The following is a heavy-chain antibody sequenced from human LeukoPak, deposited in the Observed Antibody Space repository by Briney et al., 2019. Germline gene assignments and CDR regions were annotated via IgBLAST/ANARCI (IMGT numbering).Heavy chain of an antibody. CDR1: GFTFSSYA. V-gene: IGHV3-23*01. J-gene: IGHJ6*03. CDR3: AKASITIFGVVISYYYYYMDV. CDR2: ISGSGGST. Sequence: SGGSLRLSCAASGFTFSSYAMSWVRQAPGKGLEWVSAISGSGGSTYYADSVKGRFTISRDNSKNTLYLQMNSLRAEDTAVYYCAKASITIFGVVISYYYYYMDVWGKGTTVTVSS. D-gene: IGHD3-3*01.